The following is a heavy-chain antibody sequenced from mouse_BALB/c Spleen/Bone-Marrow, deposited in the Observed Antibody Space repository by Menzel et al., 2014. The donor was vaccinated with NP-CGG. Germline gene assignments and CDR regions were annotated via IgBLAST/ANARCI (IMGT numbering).Heavy chain of an antibody. V-gene: IGHV5-9-1*01. CDR2: ISSGGSYT. Sequence: EVKLVESGGGLVKPGGSLKLSCAASGFIFSSCAMSWVRQTPEKRLEWVATISSGGSYTHYPDSVKGRFTISRDNAKNTLYLQMSSLRTEDTAMYYCAGVTKFAYWGQGTLVTVSA. CDR3: AGVTKFAY. D-gene: IGHD2-3*01. J-gene: IGHJ3*01. CDR1: GFIFSSCA.